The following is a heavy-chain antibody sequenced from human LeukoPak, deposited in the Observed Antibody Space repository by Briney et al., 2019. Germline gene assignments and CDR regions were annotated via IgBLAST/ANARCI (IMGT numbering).Heavy chain of an antibody. Sequence: GGSPRLSCAASGFTFSSYWMSWVRQAPGKGLEWVAIIKQDGSEKYYVDSVKGRFTISRDNAEKSLYLQMNSLRAEDTAVYYCATSRTSDYWGQGTLVTVSS. CDR2: IKQDGSEK. J-gene: IGHJ4*02. D-gene: IGHD1-14*01. V-gene: IGHV3-7*03. CDR1: GFTFSSYW. CDR3: ATSRTSDY.